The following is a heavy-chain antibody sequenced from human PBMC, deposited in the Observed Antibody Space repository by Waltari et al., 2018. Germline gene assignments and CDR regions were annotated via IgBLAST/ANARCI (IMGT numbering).Heavy chain of an antibody. CDR3: AKDPSLKLSGWYDY. V-gene: IGHV3-30*18. Sequence: QVQLVESGGGVVQPGRSLRLSCAASGFTFSSYGMHWVRKAPGKGLEWVAVIWYDGSNKYYADSVKGRFTISRDNSKNTLYLQMNSLRAEDTAMYYCAKDPSLKLSGWYDYWGQGTLVTVSS. CDR2: IWYDGSNK. J-gene: IGHJ4*02. D-gene: IGHD6-19*01. CDR1: GFTFSSYG.